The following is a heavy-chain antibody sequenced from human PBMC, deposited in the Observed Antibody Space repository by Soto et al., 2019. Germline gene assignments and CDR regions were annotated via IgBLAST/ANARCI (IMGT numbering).Heavy chain of an antibody. V-gene: IGHV5-51*01. CDR3: ARSISNYYYYYGMDV. D-gene: IGHD4-4*01. J-gene: IGHJ6*02. Sequence: GESLKISCKGSGYSFTSYWIGWVRQMPGKGLEWVGIIYPGDSDTRYSPSFQGQVTISADKSISTAYLQWSSLKASYTAMYYCARSISNYYYYYGMDVWGHGTTVTVSS. CDR2: IYPGDSDT. CDR1: GYSFTSYW.